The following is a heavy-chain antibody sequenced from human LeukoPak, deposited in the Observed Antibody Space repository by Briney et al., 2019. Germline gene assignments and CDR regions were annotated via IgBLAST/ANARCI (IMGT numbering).Heavy chain of an antibody. Sequence: GESLKISCKGSGYSFTSYWIGWVRQMPGKGLEWVGVIYPGDSDTRYSPSFQGQVTISADKSISTAYLQWSSLKASDTAMYYCARTHSSSWSGFDYWGQGTLVTVSS. CDR3: ARTHSSSWSGFDY. V-gene: IGHV5-51*01. J-gene: IGHJ4*02. D-gene: IGHD6-13*01. CDR1: GYSFTSYW. CDR2: IYPGDSDT.